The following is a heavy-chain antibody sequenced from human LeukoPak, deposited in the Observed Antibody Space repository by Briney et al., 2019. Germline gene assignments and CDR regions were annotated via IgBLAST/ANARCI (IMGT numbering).Heavy chain of an antibody. CDR3: AKENSRSGWRDILTGYPRSHLRKFDY. V-gene: IGHV3-30*02. CDR2: IRYDGSNK. J-gene: IGHJ4*02. CDR1: GFTFSSYG. Sequence: PGGSLRLSCAASGFTFSSYGMHWVRQAPGKGLEWVAFIRYDGSNKYYADSVKGRFTISRDNSKKTLYLQMNSLRPEDTAVYYCAKENSRSGWRDILTGYPRSHLRKFDYWGQGTLVTVSS. D-gene: IGHD3-9*01.